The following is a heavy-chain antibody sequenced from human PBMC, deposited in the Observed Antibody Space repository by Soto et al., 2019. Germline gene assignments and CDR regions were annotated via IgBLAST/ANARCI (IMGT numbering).Heavy chain of an antibody. J-gene: IGHJ5*02. Sequence: ASVKVSCKASGYTFGNNGISWVRQATGQGLEWMGWMNPNSGNTGYAQKFQGRGSMTRNTSITTAYLELSSLRSDDTAIYYCARMATSGTLNWFDPWGQGTLVTVSS. CDR3: ARMATSGTLNWFDP. V-gene: IGHV1-8*01. CDR1: GYTFGNNG. CDR2: MNPNSGNT.